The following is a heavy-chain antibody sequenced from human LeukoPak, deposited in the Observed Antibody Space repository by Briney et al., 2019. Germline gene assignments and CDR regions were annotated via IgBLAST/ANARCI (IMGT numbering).Heavy chain of an antibody. V-gene: IGHV4-39*01. J-gene: IGHJ4*02. Sequence: PSETLSLTCTVSGGSISSSSYYWGWIRQPPGEGLEWIGSIYYSGSTYYNPSLKSRVTISVDTSKNQFSLKLSSVTAADTAVYYCARHNILWLGELKYYFDYWGQGTLVTVSS. D-gene: IGHD3-10*01. CDR2: IYYSGST. CDR1: GGSISSSSYY. CDR3: ARHNILWLGELKYYFDY.